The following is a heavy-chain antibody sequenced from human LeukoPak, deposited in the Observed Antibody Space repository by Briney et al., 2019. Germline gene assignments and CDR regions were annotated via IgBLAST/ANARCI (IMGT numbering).Heavy chain of an antibody. D-gene: IGHD3-10*01. J-gene: IGHJ3*02. CDR3: ARGRSITLLRGVAMSDGFDI. V-gene: IGHV3-21*06. Sequence: PGGSLRLSCAVSGFTFSNYGMNWVRQAPGKGLEWVSFTDTSGRYVYYGDSVKGRFTISRDNAKSLLFLQMNGLRAEDTALYYCARGRSITLLRGVAMSDGFDIWGQGAMVAVSS. CDR1: GFTFSNYG. CDR2: TDTSGRYV.